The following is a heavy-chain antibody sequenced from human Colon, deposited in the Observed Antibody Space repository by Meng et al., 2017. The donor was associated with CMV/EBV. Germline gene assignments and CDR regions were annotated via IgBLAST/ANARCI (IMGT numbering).Heavy chain of an antibody. V-gene: IGHV3-69-1*01. CDR3: ARQRGGYCSGTDCYSLQATLDY. J-gene: IGHJ4*02. Sequence: GESLKISCAASGFSVSGSYLNWVRQSPGKGLEWISVIYSGGTIYYADSVKGRFTISRDNANSSLFLQMNSLRAEDTAVYYCARQRGGYCSGTDCYSLQATLDYWGQGALVTVSS. CDR1: GFSVSGSY. D-gene: IGHD2-2*01. CDR2: IYSGGTI.